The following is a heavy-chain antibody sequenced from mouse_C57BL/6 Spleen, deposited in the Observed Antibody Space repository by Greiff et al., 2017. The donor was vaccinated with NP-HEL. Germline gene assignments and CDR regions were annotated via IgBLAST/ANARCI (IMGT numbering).Heavy chain of an antibody. CDR2: IDPSDSET. Sequence: QVQLQQPGAELVRPGSSVQLSCKASGYTFTSYWLHWVKQRPIQGLEWIGNIDPSDSETHYNQKFKDKATLTVDKSSSTAYMQLSSLTSEDSAVYYCARRGELGRGYWYFDVWGTGTTVTVSS. CDR1: GYTFTSYW. J-gene: IGHJ1*03. V-gene: IGHV1-52*01. CDR3: ARRGELGRGYWYFDV. D-gene: IGHD4-1*01.